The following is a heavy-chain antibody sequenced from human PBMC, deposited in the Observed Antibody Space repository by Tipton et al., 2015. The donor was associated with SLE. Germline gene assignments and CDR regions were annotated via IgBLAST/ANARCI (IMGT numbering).Heavy chain of an antibody. CDR1: GFTFSSYA. D-gene: IGHD3-10*01. V-gene: IGHV3-30*04. CDR3: ARARITMVRARGAFDI. J-gene: IGHJ3*02. Sequence: SLRLSCAASGFTFSSYAMHWVRQAPGKGLEWVAVISYDGSNKYYADSMKGRFTISRDNSKNTLYLQMNSLRAEDTAVYYCARARITMVRARGAFDIWGQGTMVTVSS. CDR2: ISYDGSNK.